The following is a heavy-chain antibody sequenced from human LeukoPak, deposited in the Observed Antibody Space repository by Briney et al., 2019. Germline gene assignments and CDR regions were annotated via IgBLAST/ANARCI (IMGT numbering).Heavy chain of an antibody. D-gene: IGHD1-26*01. Sequence: PGGSLRLSCAASGFTFSSYAMSWVRQAPGKGREGVSSISDDSNYIFYADSVKGRFTISRDNAKNSLYLQMNSLTAEDSAVYYCASRRGSNRPFDYWGQGTLVTVSS. V-gene: IGHV3-21*01. J-gene: IGHJ4*02. CDR3: ASRRGSNRPFDY. CDR2: ISDDSNYI. CDR1: GFTFSSYA.